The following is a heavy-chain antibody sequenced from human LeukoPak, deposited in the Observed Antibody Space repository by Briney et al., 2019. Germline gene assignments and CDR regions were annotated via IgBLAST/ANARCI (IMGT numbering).Heavy chain of an antibody. V-gene: IGHV1-46*01. D-gene: IGHD2-2*01. CDR1: GYTFTSYY. CDR2: INPSGGST. CDR3: ALGVVPAAAEGGFDY. J-gene: IGHJ4*02. Sequence: ASVKVSCKASGYTFTSYYMHWVRQAPGQGLEWMGIINPSGGSTSYAQKFQGRVTMTRDTSTGTVYMELSSLRSEDTAVYYCALGVVPAAAEGGFDYWGQGTLVTVS.